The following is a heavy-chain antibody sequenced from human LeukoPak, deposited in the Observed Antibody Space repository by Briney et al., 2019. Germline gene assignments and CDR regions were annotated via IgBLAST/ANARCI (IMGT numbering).Heavy chain of an antibody. J-gene: IGHJ6*03. V-gene: IGHV4-61*02. Sequence: SQTLSLTCTVSGASISDSYYWSWIRQPAGKGLEWIGRIYSSGSTNYNPSLKSRVTISADTSKNQFSLKLSSVTAADTAMYYCARVSSSSWQLAGYYYYYYMDVWGKGTTVTVSS. CDR1: GASISDSYY. CDR2: IYSSGST. D-gene: IGHD6-13*01. CDR3: ARVSSSSWQLAGYYYYYYMDV.